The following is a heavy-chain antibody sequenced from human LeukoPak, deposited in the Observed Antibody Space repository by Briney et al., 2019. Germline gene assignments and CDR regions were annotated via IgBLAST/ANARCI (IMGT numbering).Heavy chain of an antibody. D-gene: IGHD6-19*01. CDR1: GYTFTSYY. CDR3: ARPYSSGLYYFDY. J-gene: IGHJ4*02. Sequence: GASVKVACKASGYTFTSYYMHWVRQAPGQGLEWMGIINPSGGSTSYAQKFQGRVTMTRDMSTSTVYMELSSLRSEDTAVYYCARPYSSGLYYFDYWGQGTLVTVSS. V-gene: IGHV1-46*01. CDR2: INPSGGST.